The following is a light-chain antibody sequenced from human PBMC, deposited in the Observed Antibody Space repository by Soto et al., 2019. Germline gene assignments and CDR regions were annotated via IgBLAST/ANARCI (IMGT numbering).Light chain of an antibody. CDR2: KVS. V-gene: IGKV2-30*01. J-gene: IGKJ5*01. CDR3: MQGTHWPPT. Sequence: DVVMTQSPLSLPVTLGHPASIACRSCQCLVYSDGNTYLNWFHQRPGQSPRRLIYKVSNRDSGVPDRFSGSGSGTDFTLKISRVEAEDVGVYYCMQGTHWPPTFVEGTLLEIK. CDR1: QCLVYSDGNTY.